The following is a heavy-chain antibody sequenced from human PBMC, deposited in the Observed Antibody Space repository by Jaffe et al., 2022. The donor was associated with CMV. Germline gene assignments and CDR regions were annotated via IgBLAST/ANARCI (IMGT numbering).Heavy chain of an antibody. CDR3: ATGPVGSVKSIAVAGIFAY. V-gene: IGHV1-24*01. CDR1: GYTLTELS. Sequence: QVQLVQSGAEVKKPGASVKVSCKVSGYTLTELSMHWVRQAPGKGLEWMGGFDPEDGETIYAQKFQGRVTMTEDTSTDTAYMELSSLRSEDTAVYYCATGPVGSVKSIAVAGIFAYWGQGTLVTVSS. D-gene: IGHD6-19*01. J-gene: IGHJ4*02. CDR2: FDPEDGET.